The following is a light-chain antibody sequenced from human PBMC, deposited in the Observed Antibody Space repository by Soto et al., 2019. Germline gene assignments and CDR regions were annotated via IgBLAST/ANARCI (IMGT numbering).Light chain of an antibody. CDR1: QSISTY. CDR3: QQSYTTLMWT. V-gene: IGKV1-39*01. Sequence: MTQSPSSLSASVGDRVTITCRASQSISTYLNWYQQKPGKAPRLLIFAATRLQRGVPSRFTGSGSGTDFTLTINSLQPEDFASYYCQQSYTTLMWTFGQGTKVDIK. CDR2: AAT. J-gene: IGKJ1*01.